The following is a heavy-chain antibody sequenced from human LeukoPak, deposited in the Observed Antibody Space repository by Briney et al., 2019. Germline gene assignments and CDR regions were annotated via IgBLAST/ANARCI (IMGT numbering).Heavy chain of an antibody. CDR1: GGSISSYY. CDR3: AREGSTRDFDY. J-gene: IGHJ4*02. CDR2: IYYSGST. D-gene: IGHD2-2*01. Sequence: SXXLSLTCTVSGGSISSYYWSWIRQPPGKGLEWIGYIYYSGSTNYNPSLKSRVTISVDTSKNQFSLKLSSVTAAVTAVYYCAREGSTRDFDYWGQGTLVTVSS. V-gene: IGHV4-59*01.